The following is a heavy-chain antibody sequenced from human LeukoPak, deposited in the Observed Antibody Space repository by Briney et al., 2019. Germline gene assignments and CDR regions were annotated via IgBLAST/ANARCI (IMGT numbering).Heavy chain of an antibody. J-gene: IGHJ4*02. CDR2: INLNSGGT. CDR3: VLVLDYYFDY. D-gene: IGHD3/OR15-3a*01. V-gene: IGHV1-2*02. Sequence: ASVKVSCKASGYTSTGYYMHWVRQAPGQGLEWMGWINLNSGGTNYAQKFQGRVTMTRDTSISTAYMELSRLRSDDTAVYYCVLVLDYYFDYWGQGTLVTVSS. CDR1: GYTSTGYY.